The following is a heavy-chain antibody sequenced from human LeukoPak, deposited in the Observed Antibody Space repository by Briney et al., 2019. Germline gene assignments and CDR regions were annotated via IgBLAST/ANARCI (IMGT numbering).Heavy chain of an antibody. V-gene: IGHV1-2*02. D-gene: IGHD3-3*01. J-gene: IGHJ4*02. CDR3: ARADLTYSDLCSGYKLLDY. CDR2: ITPKSEGT. CDR1: GYTFTGYY. Sequence: GASVKVSCKASGYTFTGYYMHWVRQAPGQGLEWMGWITPKSEGTNYAQKFQGRVTMTRDTSISTAYMELSRLRSDDTAVYYCARADLTYSDLCSGYKLLDYWGQGTLVTVSS.